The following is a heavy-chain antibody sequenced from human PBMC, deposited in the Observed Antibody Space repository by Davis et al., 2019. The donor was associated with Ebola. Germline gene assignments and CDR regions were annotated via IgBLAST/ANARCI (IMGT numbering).Heavy chain of an antibody. Sequence: AASVKVSCKASGYTFTYRYLHWVRQAPGQALEWMGWITPFNGNTNYAQKFQDRVTITRDRSMSTAYMELSSLRSEDTAMYYCASSMGIAAAPYYYYGMDVWGQGTTVTVSS. CDR1: GYTFTYRY. J-gene: IGHJ6*02. CDR3: ASSMGIAAAPYYYYGMDV. D-gene: IGHD6-13*01. V-gene: IGHV1-45*02. CDR2: ITPFNGNT.